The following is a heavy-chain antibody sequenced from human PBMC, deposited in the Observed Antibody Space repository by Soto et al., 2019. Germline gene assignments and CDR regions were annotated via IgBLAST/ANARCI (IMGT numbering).Heavy chain of an antibody. J-gene: IGHJ3*02. Sequence: QVQLVESGGGVVQPGRSLRLSCAASGFTFSTYGMHWVRQAPGKGLEWVAVMGNDGITTFYADSVKGRFTISGDNSKNTLFLQMNSLRADDTAVYYCAKEFQWELPAFDIWGQGTMVTVSA. CDR1: GFTFSTYG. D-gene: IGHD1-26*01. CDR2: MGNDGITT. CDR3: AKEFQWELPAFDI. V-gene: IGHV3-30*18.